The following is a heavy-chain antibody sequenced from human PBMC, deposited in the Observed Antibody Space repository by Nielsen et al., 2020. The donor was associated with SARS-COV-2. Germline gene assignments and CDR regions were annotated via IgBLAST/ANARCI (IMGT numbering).Heavy chain of an antibody. CDR3: ARQDNSGWFKYYYYMDV. Sequence: GGSLRLSCAASGFTFSGPAMHWVRQASGKGLEWVGRIRSRLNSYATAYAASVKGRFTISRDDSSNTAYLQMNSLKTEDTAVYYCARQDNSGWFKYYYYMDVWGKGTTVTVSS. J-gene: IGHJ6*03. D-gene: IGHD6-19*01. CDR1: GFTFSGPA. CDR2: IRSRLNSYAT. V-gene: IGHV3-73*01.